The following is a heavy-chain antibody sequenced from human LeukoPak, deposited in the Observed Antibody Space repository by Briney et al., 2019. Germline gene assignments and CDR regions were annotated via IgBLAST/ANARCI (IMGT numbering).Heavy chain of an antibody. CDR1: GYTFASSD. Sequence: GASVKVCCKASGYTFASSDINWVRQAAGQGLQWRGWMNPNSGNTGYAQKFQGRVTMTRNTSISTAYMELSSLRSEDTAVYHCARGVTTVTTWWFDPWGQGTLVTVSS. CDR2: MNPNSGNT. V-gene: IGHV1-8*01. D-gene: IGHD4-17*01. J-gene: IGHJ5*02. CDR3: ARGVTTVTTWWFDP.